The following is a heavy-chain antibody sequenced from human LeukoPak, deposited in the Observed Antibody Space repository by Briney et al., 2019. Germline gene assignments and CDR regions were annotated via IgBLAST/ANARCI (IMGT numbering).Heavy chain of an antibody. D-gene: IGHD6-13*01. CDR3: ARSIAAAGHFDY. Sequence: ASVRVSCKGSGYTFTGYYMHWVRQAPGQGLEWMGWINPNSGGTNYAQKFQGRVTMTRDTSISTAYMELSRLRSDDTAVYYCARSIAAAGHFDYWGQGTLVTVYS. J-gene: IGHJ4*02. CDR2: INPNSGGT. V-gene: IGHV1-2*02. CDR1: GYTFTGYY.